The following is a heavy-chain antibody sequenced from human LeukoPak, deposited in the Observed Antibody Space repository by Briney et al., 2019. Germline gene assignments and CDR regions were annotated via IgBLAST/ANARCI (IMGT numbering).Heavy chain of an antibody. J-gene: IGHJ6*03. D-gene: IGHD4/OR15-4a*01. V-gene: IGHV3-23*01. CDR1: GFIFSTYA. CDR2: IVDTGDGT. Sequence: GGSLRLSCATSGFIFSTYALSWVRQAPGKGLEWVSTIVDTGDGTFYADSVRGRFTISRDSSKNTLYLQMNSLRADDTAVYYCAKERGHPLPNYHMDVWGKGTTVTVSS. CDR3: AKERGHPLPNYHMDV.